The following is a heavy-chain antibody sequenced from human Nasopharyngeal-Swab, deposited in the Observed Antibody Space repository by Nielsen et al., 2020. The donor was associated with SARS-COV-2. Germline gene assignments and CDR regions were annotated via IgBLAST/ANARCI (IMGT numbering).Heavy chain of an antibody. J-gene: IGHJ6*02. Sequence: GESLNISCAASGFTFNNYNFNWVRQAPGKGLEWVSSISSSSSYIYYADSVKGRFTISRDNAKNSLYLQMNSLRAEDTAVYYCARDGLDYDFWSAYVMDVWGQGTTVTVSS. D-gene: IGHD3-3*01. V-gene: IGHV3-21*01. CDR3: ARDGLDYDFWSAYVMDV. CDR2: ISSSSSYI. CDR1: GFTFNNYN.